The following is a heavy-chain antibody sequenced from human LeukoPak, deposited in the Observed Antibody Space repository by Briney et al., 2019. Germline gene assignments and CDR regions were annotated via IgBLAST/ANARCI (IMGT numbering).Heavy chain of an antibody. J-gene: IGHJ6*02. CDR2: IYYSGST. CDR1: GGSINSQY. Sequence: SETLSLTCTVSGGSINSQYWSWIRQPPGKGLEWIGYIYYSGSTNYNPSLKSRVTISVDTSKNQFSLKLSSVTAADTAVYYCARVNSSSWNYYYYYGMDVWGQGTTVTVSS. CDR3: ARVNSSSWNYYYYYGMDV. D-gene: IGHD6-13*01. V-gene: IGHV4-59*11.